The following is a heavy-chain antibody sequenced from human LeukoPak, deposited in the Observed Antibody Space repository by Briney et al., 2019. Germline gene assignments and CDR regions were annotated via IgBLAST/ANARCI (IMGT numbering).Heavy chain of an antibody. J-gene: IGHJ4*02. CDR2: INSDGSST. D-gene: IGHD2-15*01. V-gene: IGHV3-74*01. CDR3: ASADIFDY. Sequence: GGSLRLSCAASGFTFSSYWMHWVRQAPGKGPVCVSHINSDGSSTTYADSVKGRFTISRDNAKSTVFLQMNSLRAEDTAVYYCASADIFDYWGQGTLVTVSS. CDR1: GFTFSSYW.